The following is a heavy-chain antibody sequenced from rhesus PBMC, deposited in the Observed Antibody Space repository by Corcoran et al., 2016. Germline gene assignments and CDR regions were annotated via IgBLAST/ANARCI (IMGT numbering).Heavy chain of an antibody. J-gene: IGHJ4*01. Sequence: QVQLQESGPGLVKPSETLSLTCAVSGGSITTKSWIWFRQCPRKGLAWIGNIYGGSGSTSYNSSLKSRVTISTDTSKNQFSLKLTSVTAADTAVYYCARYSTVAVRYFDYWGQGVLVTVSS. CDR2: IYGGSGST. D-gene: IGHD5-24*01. V-gene: IGHV4-147*01. CDR3: ARYSTVAVRYFDY. CDR1: GGSITTKS.